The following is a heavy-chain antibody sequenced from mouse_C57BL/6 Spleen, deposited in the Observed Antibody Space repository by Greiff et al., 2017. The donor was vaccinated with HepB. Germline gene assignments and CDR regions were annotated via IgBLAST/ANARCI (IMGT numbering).Heavy chain of an antibody. V-gene: IGHV1-82*01. CDR3: ARYYYGRSSYYYFDY. Sequence: QVQLKESGPELVKPGASVKISCKASGYAFSSSWMNWVKQRPGKGLEWIGRIYPGDGDTNYNGKFKGKATLTADKSSSTAYMQLSSLTSEDSAVYFCARYYYGRSSYYYFDYWGQGTTLTVSS. J-gene: IGHJ2*01. CDR2: IYPGDGDT. D-gene: IGHD1-1*01. CDR1: GYAFSSSW.